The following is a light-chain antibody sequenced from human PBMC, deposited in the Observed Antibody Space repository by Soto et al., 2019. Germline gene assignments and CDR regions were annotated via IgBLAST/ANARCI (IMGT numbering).Light chain of an antibody. CDR2: DFN. V-gene: IGLV2-11*01. J-gene: IGLJ3*02. CDR1: SSDVGGYNF. CDR3: CSYAGSYTWV. Sequence: QSALTQPRSVSGSPGQSVTISCTGTSSDVGGYNFVSWYQQHPDKAPKLMIYDFNKRPSGVPDRFSGSKFGNTASLTISGLQAEDEADYYCCSYAGSYTWVFGGGTKLTVL.